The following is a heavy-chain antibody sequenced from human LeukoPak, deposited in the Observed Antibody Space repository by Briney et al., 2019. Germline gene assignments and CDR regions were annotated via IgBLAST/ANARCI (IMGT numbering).Heavy chain of an antibody. CDR1: GFTFSSYA. D-gene: IGHD2-15*01. CDR2: ISYDGSNK. CDR3: ASTLTDSIDY. Sequence: GGSLRLSCAASGFTFSSYAIHWVRQAPGKGLEWVAVISYDGSNKYYADSVKGRFTISRDNSKNTLYLQMNSLRAEDTAVYYCASTLTDSIDYWGQGTLVTVSS. V-gene: IGHV3-30*04. J-gene: IGHJ4*02.